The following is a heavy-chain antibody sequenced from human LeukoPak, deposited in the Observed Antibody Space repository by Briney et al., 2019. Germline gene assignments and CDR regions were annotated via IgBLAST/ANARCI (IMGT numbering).Heavy chain of an antibody. J-gene: IGHJ4*02. CDR1: GFTFSSYG. D-gene: IGHD1-26*01. CDR2: IWYDGSNK. V-gene: IGHV3-33*01. Sequence: PGGSLRLSCAASGFTFSSYGMHWVRQAPGKGLEWVALIWYDGSNKYYTDSVKGRLTISRDNAKNSLYLQMNNLRAEDTAMYYCAREVVGATSGDYWGQGTLVTVSS. CDR3: AREVVGATSGDY.